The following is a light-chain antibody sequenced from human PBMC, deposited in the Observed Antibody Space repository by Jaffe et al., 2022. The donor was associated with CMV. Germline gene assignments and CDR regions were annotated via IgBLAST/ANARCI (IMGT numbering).Light chain of an antibody. CDR2: GAS. V-gene: IGKV3-15*01. J-gene: IGKJ2*01. CDR1: QSVSSN. CDR3: QQYKNWPPRT. Sequence: EIVMTQSPATLSVSPGERATLSCRASQSVSSNLAWYQQKPGQAPRLLIYGASTRATGIPARFSGSGSGTEFTLTISSLQSEDFAVYFCQQYKNWPPRTFGQGTKLEI.